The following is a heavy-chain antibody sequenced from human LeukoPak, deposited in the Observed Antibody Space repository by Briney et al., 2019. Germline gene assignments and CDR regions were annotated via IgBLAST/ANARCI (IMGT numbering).Heavy chain of an antibody. D-gene: IGHD2-15*01. V-gene: IGHV4-39*01. CDR3: AISGGSDDGMDV. Sequence: SETLSLTCTVSGGSISSSSYYWGWIRQPPGKGLEWIGSIYYSGSTYYNPSLKSRVTISVDTSKNQFSLKLSSVTAADTAVYYCAISGGSDDGMDVWGQGTTVTVSS. J-gene: IGHJ6*02. CDR2: IYYSGST. CDR1: GGSISSSSYY.